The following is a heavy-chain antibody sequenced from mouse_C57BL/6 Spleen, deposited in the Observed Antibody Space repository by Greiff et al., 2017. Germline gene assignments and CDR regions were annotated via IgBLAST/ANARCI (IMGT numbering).Heavy chain of an antibody. J-gene: IGHJ1*03. CDR3: ARSITTVVPNWYFDV. CDR1: GYSITSDY. D-gene: IGHD1-1*01. V-gene: IGHV3-8*01. CDR2: ISYSGST. Sequence: DVKLQESGPGLAKPSQTLSLTCSVTGYSITSDYWNWIRKFPGNKLEYMGYISYSGSTYYNPSLKSRISITRDTSKNQYYLQLNSVTTEDTATYYCARSITTVVPNWYFDVWGTGTTVTVSS.